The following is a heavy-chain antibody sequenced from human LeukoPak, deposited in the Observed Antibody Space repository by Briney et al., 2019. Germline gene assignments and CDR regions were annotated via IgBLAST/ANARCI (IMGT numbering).Heavy chain of an antibody. D-gene: IGHD2-15*01. CDR1: GFTFSSYW. CDR2: INTDGSTT. CDR3: TRYLSGGFDS. Sequence: GGSLRLSCVGSGFTFSSYWMLWVRQAPGKGLMWVSRINTDGSTTSYADSVKGRFTFSRDNAKNTLYLQMNSLRAEDTAVYYCTRYLSGGFDSWGQGTLVTVSS. J-gene: IGHJ4*02. V-gene: IGHV3-74*01.